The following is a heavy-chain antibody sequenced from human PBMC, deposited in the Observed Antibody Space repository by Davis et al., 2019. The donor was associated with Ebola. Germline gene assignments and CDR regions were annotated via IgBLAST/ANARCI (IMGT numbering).Heavy chain of an antibody. D-gene: IGHD4/OR15-4a*01. CDR2: IKGDGSEK. CDR1: GFTFFNYW. J-gene: IGHJ6*03. CDR3: APNYDSYYANV. V-gene: IGHV3-7*01. Sequence: PGGSLRLSCAASGFTFFNYWMTWVRQAPGKGLEWVANIKGDGSEKYYLDSVKGRFTVSRDNAKNSLYLQMDTLRAEDTALYYCAPNYDSYYANVWGKGTTVTVSS.